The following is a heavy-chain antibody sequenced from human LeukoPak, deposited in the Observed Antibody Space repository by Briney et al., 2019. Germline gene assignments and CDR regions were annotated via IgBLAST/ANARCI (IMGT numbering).Heavy chain of an antibody. J-gene: IGHJ4*02. Sequence: SETLSLTCTVSGGSISCYYWNWIRQPPGKGLEWIGYIYYSGTTNYNPSLKSRVSMSVDTSKNQFSLKLSSVTAADTAVYYCARGVVIAPQTFDYWGQGTLVTVSS. D-gene: IGHD2-21*01. CDR1: GGSISCYY. CDR2: IYYSGTT. V-gene: IGHV4-59*01. CDR3: ARGVVIAPQTFDY.